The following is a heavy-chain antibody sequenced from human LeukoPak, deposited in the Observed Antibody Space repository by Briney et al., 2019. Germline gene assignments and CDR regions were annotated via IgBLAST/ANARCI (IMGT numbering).Heavy chain of an antibody. CDR3: ARGPNSNWSGLDF. V-gene: IGHV3-74*01. CDR2: ISPTGSTT. D-gene: IGHD6-6*01. Sequence: GGSLRLSCTASGFSFSGHWMHWARQLPGKGLVWVSRISPTGSTTSYADSVKGRFTVSRENAKNTLYLQVNNLRAEDTAVYYCARGPNSNWSGLDFWGQGTLLTVSS. CDR1: GFSFSGHW. J-gene: IGHJ4*02.